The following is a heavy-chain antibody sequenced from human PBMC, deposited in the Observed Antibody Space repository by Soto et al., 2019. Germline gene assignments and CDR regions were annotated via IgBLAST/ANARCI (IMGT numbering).Heavy chain of an antibody. CDR2: ISGSGGST. CDR3: ANTPQSRSSSLVVDY. CDR1: GFTFSSYA. D-gene: IGHD6-6*01. J-gene: IGHJ4*02. V-gene: IGHV3-23*01. Sequence: LSLSCAASGFTFSSYAMSWVRQAPGKGLEWVSAISGSGGSTYYADSVKGRFTISRDNSKNTLYLQMNSLRAEDTAVYYCANTPQSRSSSLVVDYWGQGTLVTVSS.